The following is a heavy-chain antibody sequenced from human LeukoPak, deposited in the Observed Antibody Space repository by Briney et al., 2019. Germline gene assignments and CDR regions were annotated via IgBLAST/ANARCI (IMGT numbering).Heavy chain of an antibody. V-gene: IGHV3-74*01. J-gene: IGHJ6*02. CDR2: INSDGSST. Sequence: PGRSLRLSCAASGFTFSSYWMHWVRQAPGKGLVWVSRINSDGSSTSYADSVKGRFTISRDNAKNTLYLQMNSLRAEDTAVYYCARVDYYYGMDVWGQGTTVTVSS. CDR3: ARVDYYYGMDV. CDR1: GFTFSSYW.